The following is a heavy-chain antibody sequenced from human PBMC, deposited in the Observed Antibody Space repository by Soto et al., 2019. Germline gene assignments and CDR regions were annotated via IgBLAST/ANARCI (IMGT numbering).Heavy chain of an antibody. CDR2: IIPIFGTA. CDR1: GGTFSSYA. D-gene: IGHD6-13*01. J-gene: IGHJ3*02. V-gene: IGHV1-69*13. CDR3: ARELGSLGAFDI. Sequence: ASVKVSCKASGGTFSSYAISWVRQAPGQGLEWMGGIIPIFGTANYAQKFQGRVTITADESTSTAYMELSSLRSEDTAVYYCARELGSLGAFDIWGQGTMVTVSS.